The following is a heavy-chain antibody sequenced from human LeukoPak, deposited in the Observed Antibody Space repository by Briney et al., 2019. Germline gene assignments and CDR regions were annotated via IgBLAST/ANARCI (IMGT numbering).Heavy chain of an antibody. CDR1: GSTFSSYS. J-gene: IGHJ4*02. Sequence: GGSLRLSCAASGSTFSSYSMNWVRQAPGKGLEWVSSISSSSSYIYYADSVKGRFTISRDNAKNSLYLQMNSLRAEDTAVYYCAREGEGYYDSSGYLDYWGQGTLVTVSS. V-gene: IGHV3-21*01. CDR3: AREGEGYYDSSGYLDY. D-gene: IGHD3-22*01. CDR2: ISSSSSYI.